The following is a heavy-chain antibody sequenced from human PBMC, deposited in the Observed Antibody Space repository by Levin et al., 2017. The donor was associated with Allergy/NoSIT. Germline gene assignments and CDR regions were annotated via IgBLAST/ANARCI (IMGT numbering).Heavy chain of an antibody. Sequence: GGSLRLSCAASGFTFSGSAMHWVRQASGKGLEWVGRIRSKTTSYATAYAASVKGRFTISRDDSKNTAYLQMNSLKTEDTAVYYCTRHGGSGSYADSFDIWGQGTMVTVSS. V-gene: IGHV3-73*01. CDR1: GFTFSGSA. D-gene: IGHD3-10*01. J-gene: IGHJ3*02. CDR3: TRHGGSGSYADSFDI. CDR2: IRSKTTSYAT.